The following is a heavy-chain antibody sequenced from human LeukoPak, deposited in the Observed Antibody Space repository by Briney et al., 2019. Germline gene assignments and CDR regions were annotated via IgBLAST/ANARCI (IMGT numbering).Heavy chain of an antibody. CDR1: GYSFTSYW. CDR2: IYPGDSDT. V-gene: IGHV5-51*01. J-gene: IGHJ4*02. Sequence: GESLKISCKGSGYSFTSYWIGWVRQMPGKGLEWLGFIYPGDSDTRYSPSFQGQVTISADQSISTAYLQWSSLKASDTAMYYCARSLSTYYYDSSGHWGQGTLVTVSS. D-gene: IGHD3-22*01. CDR3: ARSLSTYYYDSSGH.